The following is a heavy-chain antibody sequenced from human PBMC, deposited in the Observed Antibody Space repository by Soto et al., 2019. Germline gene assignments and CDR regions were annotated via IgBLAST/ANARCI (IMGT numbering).Heavy chain of an antibody. D-gene: IGHD3-22*01. CDR2: IYTSGST. J-gene: IGHJ4*02. Sequence: PSETLSLTCTVSGGSISSYYWSWIRQPAGKGLEWIGRIYTSGSTNYNPSLKSRVTMSVDTSKNQFSLKLSSVTAADTAVYYCARGSRLYYDSSGYYYFDYWGQGTRVTVSS. V-gene: IGHV4-4*07. CDR1: GGSISSYY. CDR3: ARGSRLYYDSSGYYYFDY.